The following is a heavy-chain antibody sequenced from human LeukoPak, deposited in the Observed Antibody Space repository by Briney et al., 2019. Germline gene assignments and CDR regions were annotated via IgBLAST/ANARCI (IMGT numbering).Heavy chain of an antibody. J-gene: IGHJ5*02. CDR3: ARDRGIAAGGWFDP. Sequence: ASVKVSCKASGYTFTGYYMHWVRQAPGQGLEWMGWINPNSGGTNYAQKFQGRVTMTRDTSISTAYMELSRLRSDDTAAYYCARDRGIAAGGWFDPWGQGTLVTVSS. CDR1: GYTFTGYY. D-gene: IGHD6-25*01. V-gene: IGHV1-2*02. CDR2: INPNSGGT.